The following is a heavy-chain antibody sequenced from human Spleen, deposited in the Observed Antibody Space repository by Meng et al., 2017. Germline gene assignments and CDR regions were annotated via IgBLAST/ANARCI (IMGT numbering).Heavy chain of an antibody. Sequence: SVKVSCKASGYTFAAYWIQWVRQAPGQGLEWMGGVIPILRKANYAQKFQGRVTITTDESTSTAYMELSSLRSDDTAVYYCARGVEVDSYYFDYWGQGTLVTVSS. CDR1: GYTFAAYW. V-gene: IGHV1-69*05. D-gene: IGHD2-15*01. J-gene: IGHJ4*02. CDR2: VIPILRKA. CDR3: ARGVEVDSYYFDY.